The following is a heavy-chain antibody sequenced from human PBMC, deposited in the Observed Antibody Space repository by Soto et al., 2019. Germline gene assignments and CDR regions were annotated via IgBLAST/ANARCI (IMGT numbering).Heavy chain of an antibody. Sequence: QVQLQESGPGLVKPSGTLSLTCAVSGVSISSNNWWSWFRQPPGKGLEGIGEMYHTGSTNYNPSLKSRVTISVDKSKNHFSLELNSVTATDTAVYYCARSSRYQYDSSEGNFDYWGQGTLVTVSS. V-gene: IGHV4-4*02. J-gene: IGHJ4*02. D-gene: IGHD3-22*01. CDR1: GVSISSNNW. CDR3: ARSSRYQYDSSEGNFDY. CDR2: MYHTGST.